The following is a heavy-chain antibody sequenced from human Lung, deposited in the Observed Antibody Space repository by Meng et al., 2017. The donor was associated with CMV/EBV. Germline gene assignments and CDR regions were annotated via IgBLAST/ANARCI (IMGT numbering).Heavy chain of an antibody. J-gene: IGHJ4*02. CDR1: GYTFSAYQ. CDR3: ARFGGAPVGSTPPDY. Sequence: ASXXVSXKTSGYTFSAYQMHWIRQAPGHGLEWMGWINPSSGVTRSAPKYQGRVTMTSDRYSTAYLELTSLTSDDTAFYYCARFGGAPVGSTPPDYWAQGTXVTVSS. D-gene: IGHD1-26*01. V-gene: IGHV1-2*02. CDR2: INPSSGVT.